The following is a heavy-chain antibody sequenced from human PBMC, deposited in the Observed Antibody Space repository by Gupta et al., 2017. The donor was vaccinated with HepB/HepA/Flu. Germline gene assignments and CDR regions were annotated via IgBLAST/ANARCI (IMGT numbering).Heavy chain of an antibody. D-gene: IGHD6-19*01. CDR2: SNHSGST. CDR3: AGPGIVAGTGHY. J-gene: IGHJ4*02. V-gene: IGHV4-34*01. CDR1: GGSFSGYY. Sequence: QVQLQQWGAGLLKPSETLSLTCAVYGGSFSGYYWSWIRQPPGKGLEWIGESNHSGSTNYNPSLKSRVTISVDTSKMQFSLKLSSVTAADTAVYYCAGPGIVAGTGHYWGQGTLVTVSS.